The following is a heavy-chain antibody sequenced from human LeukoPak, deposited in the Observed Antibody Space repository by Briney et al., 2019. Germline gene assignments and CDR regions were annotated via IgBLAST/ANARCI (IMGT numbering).Heavy chain of an antibody. CDR1: GFTFSTYG. V-gene: IGHV3-30*03. CDR3: ARDLVYGYSYVYGYFDY. CDR2: ISYDGSNE. Sequence: GRSLRLSCAASGFTFSTYGMHWVRQAPGKGLEWVAVISYDGSNEYYADSVKGRFTISRDNSKNTLYLQMNSLRAEDTAVYYCARDLVYGYSYVYGYFDYWGQGTLVTVSS. D-gene: IGHD5-18*01. J-gene: IGHJ4*02.